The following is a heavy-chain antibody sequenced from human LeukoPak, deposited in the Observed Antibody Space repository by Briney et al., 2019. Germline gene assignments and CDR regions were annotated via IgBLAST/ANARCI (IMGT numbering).Heavy chain of an antibody. V-gene: IGHV4-59*08. CDR1: GGSISSYY. Sequence: PSETLSLTCTASGGSISSYYWSWIRQPPGKGLEWIGYIYYSGSTNYNPSLKSRVTISVDTSKNQFSLKLSSVTAADTAVYYCARHEAAAAGTGPLDYWGQGTLVTVSS. CDR2: IYYSGST. J-gene: IGHJ4*02. CDR3: ARHEAAAAGTGPLDY. D-gene: IGHD6-13*01.